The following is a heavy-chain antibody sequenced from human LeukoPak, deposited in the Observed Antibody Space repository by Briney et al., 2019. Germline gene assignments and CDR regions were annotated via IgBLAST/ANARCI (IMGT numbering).Heavy chain of an antibody. CDR3: ARALRFGELSAFDI. V-gene: IGHV4-30-2*01. J-gene: IGHJ3*02. CDR2: IYHSGST. D-gene: IGHD3-10*01. CDR1: GGSISSGGYS. Sequence: SETLSLTCAVSGGSISSGGYSWSWIRQPPGKGLEWIGYIYHSGSTYYNPSLKSRVTISVDRSKNQFSLKLSSVTAADTAVYYCARALRFGELSAFDIWGQGTMVTASS.